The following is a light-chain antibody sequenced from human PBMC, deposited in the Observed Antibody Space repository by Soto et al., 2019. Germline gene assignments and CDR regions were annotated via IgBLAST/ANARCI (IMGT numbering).Light chain of an antibody. CDR2: XVX. CDR1: SSDVGGYNY. J-gene: IGLJ1*01. CDR3: CTYVGVRTSV. Sequence: QSVLTQPRSVSGSPGQSVTISCTGTSSDVGGYNYVSWYQQHPGKAPKPIXXXVXXRPSGVTDRFSGSKSGNTASLTISGLQAEVEADYYCCTYVGVRTSVFGSGTK. V-gene: IGLV2-11*01.